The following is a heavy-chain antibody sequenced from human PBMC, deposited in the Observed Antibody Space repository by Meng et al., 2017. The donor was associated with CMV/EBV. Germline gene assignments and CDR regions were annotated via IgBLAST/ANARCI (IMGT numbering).Heavy chain of an antibody. CDR2: ISSSGSTI. D-gene: IGHD3-3*01. V-gene: IGHV3-48*03. Sequence: GESLKISCAASGFTFSSYEMNWVRQAPGKGLEWVSYISSSGSTIYYADSVKGRFTISRDNAKNSLYLQMNSLRAEDTAVYYCAVSGGRRYYDFWSGSYGMDVWGQGTTVTVSS. CDR3: AVSGGRRYYDFWSGSYGMDV. CDR1: GFTFSSYE. J-gene: IGHJ6*02.